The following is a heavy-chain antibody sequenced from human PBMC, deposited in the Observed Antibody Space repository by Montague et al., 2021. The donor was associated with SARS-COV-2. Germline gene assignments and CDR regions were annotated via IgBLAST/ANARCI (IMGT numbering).Heavy chain of an antibody. CDR3: ARHASYDYSKDPYYYYYYGMDV. CDR1: GGSISSSSYY. Sequence: SETLSLTCTVSGGSISSSSYYWGWIRQPPGKGLEWIGSIYYSGSTYYNPSLKSRVTISVDTSKNQFSLKLSSVTAADTAVYYCARHASYDYSKDPYYYYYYGMDVGGKGTTVTVSS. D-gene: IGHD4-11*01. V-gene: IGHV4-39*01. J-gene: IGHJ6*04. CDR2: IYYSGST.